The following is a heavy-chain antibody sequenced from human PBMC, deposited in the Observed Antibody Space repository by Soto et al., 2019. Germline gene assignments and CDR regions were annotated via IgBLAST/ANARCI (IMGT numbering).Heavy chain of an antibody. V-gene: IGHV3-23*01. CDR3: AKSNRNYYYYYGMDV. Sequence: GGSLRLSCAASGFTFSSHAMGWLRQAPGKGLEWVSAISGSGGSTYYADSVKGRFTISRDNSKNTLYLQMNSLRAEDTAVYYCAKSNRNYYYYYGMDVWGQGTTVTVSS. J-gene: IGHJ6*02. CDR1: GFTFSSHA. D-gene: IGHD4-4*01. CDR2: ISGSGGST.